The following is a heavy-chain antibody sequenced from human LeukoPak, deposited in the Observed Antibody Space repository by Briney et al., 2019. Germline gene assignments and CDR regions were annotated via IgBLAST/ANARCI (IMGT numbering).Heavy chain of an antibody. CDR2: ISYDGSNK. J-gene: IGHJ3*01. D-gene: IGHD1-26*01. V-gene: IGHV3-30*04. Sequence: PGGALRLSCAAPGFTLSSYAMHWGRQAPAKGLEREPVISYDGSNKYYADSVKGRFTISRENSNNTLYLQMNSLRAEDTAVYYCGRARGARGSGAFDVWGQGTMVTVSS. CDR1: GFTLSSYA. CDR3: GRARGARGSGAFDV.